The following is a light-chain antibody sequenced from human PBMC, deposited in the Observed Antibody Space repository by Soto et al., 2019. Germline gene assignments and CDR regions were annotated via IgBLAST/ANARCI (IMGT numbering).Light chain of an antibody. V-gene: IGLV2-14*01. CDR2: EVS. Sequence: QSVLTQPASVSGSPGQSITISCTGTSSDVGGYNYVSWYQQHPGKAPKLMIFEVSNRPSGVSYRFSGSKSGNTASLTISGLQAEDEADYYCQSYDSSLSGSVFGSWTKVTVL. J-gene: IGLJ1*01. CDR3: QSYDSSLSGSV. CDR1: SSDVGGYNY.